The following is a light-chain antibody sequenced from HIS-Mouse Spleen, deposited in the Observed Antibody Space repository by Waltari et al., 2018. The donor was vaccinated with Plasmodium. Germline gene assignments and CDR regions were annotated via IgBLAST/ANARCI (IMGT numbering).Light chain of an antibody. J-gene: IGLJ3*02. Sequence: SYELPQPPSVSVSPGQTARITCSGDALPKKYAYWYQQKSGQAPVLVIDEDSKRPSGIPERVSGSSSGTMATLTIRGAQVEDEADYYCYSTDSSGNHRVFGGGTKLTVL. CDR2: EDS. V-gene: IGLV3-10*01. CDR1: ALPKKY. CDR3: YSTDSSGNHRV.